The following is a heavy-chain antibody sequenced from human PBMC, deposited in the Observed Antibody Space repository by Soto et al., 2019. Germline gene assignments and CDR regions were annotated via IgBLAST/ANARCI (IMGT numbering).Heavy chain of an antibody. J-gene: IGHJ4*02. CDR3: ARDLDGDYTRDY. Sequence: GGSLRLSCAASGFTFSSYSMNWVRQAPGKGLEWVSYISSSSSTIYYADSVKGQFTISTYNAQYSLYLQMNSLRAEDTAVYYCARDLDGDYTRDYWGQGTLVTVSS. D-gene: IGHD4-17*01. CDR1: GFTFSSYS. CDR2: ISSSSSTI. V-gene: IGHV3-48*01.